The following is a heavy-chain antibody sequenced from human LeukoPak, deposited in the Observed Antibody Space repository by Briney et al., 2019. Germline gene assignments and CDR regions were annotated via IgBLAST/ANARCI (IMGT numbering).Heavy chain of an antibody. Sequence: GASVKVSCKASGYTFTGYYMHWVRQAPGQGLEWMGWINPNSGGTNYAQKFQGRVTMTRDTSISTAYMELSRLRSDDTAVYYCARDGGYYYDSSGYIDYWGQGTLVTVSS. CDR1: GYTFTGYY. CDR2: INPNSGGT. CDR3: ARDGGYYYDSSGYIDY. D-gene: IGHD3-22*01. J-gene: IGHJ4*02. V-gene: IGHV1-2*02.